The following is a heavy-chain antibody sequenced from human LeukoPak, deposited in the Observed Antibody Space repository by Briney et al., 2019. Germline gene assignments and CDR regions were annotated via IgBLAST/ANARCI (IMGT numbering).Heavy chain of an antibody. CDR1: GFTFSSYG. CDR3: AKRPSRVTMFRDY. V-gene: IGHV3-30*18. D-gene: IGHD3-10*01. Sequence: GGSLRLSCAASGFTFSSYGMHWVRQAPGKGLEWVAVISYDGSNKYYADSVKGRFTISRDNSKNTLYLQMNSLRAEDTAVYYCAKRPSRVTMFRDYWGQGTLVTVSS. J-gene: IGHJ4*02. CDR2: ISYDGSNK.